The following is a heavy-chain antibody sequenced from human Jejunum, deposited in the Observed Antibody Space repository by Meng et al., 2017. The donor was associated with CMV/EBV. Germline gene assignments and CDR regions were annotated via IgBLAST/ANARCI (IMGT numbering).Heavy chain of an antibody. CDR1: SSSRGGYY. D-gene: IGHD3-16*02. J-gene: IGHJ4*02. Sequence: SSSRGGYYWSWIRQPPGKGLEWIGHISYGGSTYYNPSLKSRLTISVDTSNSQFSLRLSSVTAADTAVYYCARDSDYVWGSYRYRHLDYWGQGTLVTVSS. CDR3: ARDSDYVWGSYRYRHLDY. V-gene: IGHV4-30-4*01. CDR2: ISYGGST.